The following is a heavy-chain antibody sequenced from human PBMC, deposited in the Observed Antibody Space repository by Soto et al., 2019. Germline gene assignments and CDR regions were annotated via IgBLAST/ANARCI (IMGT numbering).Heavy chain of an antibody. D-gene: IGHD3-16*01. V-gene: IGHV3-30-3*01. J-gene: IGHJ3*02. CDR1: GFTFSSYA. Sequence: QVQLVESGGGVVQPGRSLRLSCAASGFTFSSYAMHWVRQAPGKGLEWVAVISYDGSNKYYADSVKGRFTISRDNSKNTLYLQMNSLRAEDTAVYYCAREPIRVRGYAFDIWGQGTMVTVSS. CDR3: AREPIRVRGYAFDI. CDR2: ISYDGSNK.